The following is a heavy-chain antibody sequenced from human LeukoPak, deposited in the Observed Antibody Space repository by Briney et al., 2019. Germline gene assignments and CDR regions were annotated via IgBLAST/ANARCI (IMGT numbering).Heavy chain of an antibody. D-gene: IGHD3-10*01. Sequence: PGRTLRLSCAVSGFPFSSGAKSWGCHPPPKGQEWVSAVSVHGGSTYYADSVKGRFTISRDNSKNTLYLQMNSVRAEDTAVYYCASGARGSGTYGIWLDAWGERSLVTVSS. CDR2: VSVHGGST. CDR1: GFPFSSGA. CDR3: ASGARGSGTYGIWLDA. V-gene: IGHV3-23*01. J-gene: IGHJ5*02.